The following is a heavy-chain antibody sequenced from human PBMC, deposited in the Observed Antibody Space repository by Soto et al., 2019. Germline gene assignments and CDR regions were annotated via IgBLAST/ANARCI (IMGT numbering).Heavy chain of an antibody. CDR2: IYHSGST. Sequence: QLQLQESGSGLVKPSQTLSLTCAVSGASISSGGHSWSWVRQPPGKGLEWVGYIYHSGSTYYNPSLRSRVIISVDRSKNQFSLKLSSVTAADTAVYYCARDLDSNSDYWGQGTLVTVSS. CDR3: ARDLDSNSDY. CDR1: GASISSGGHS. D-gene: IGHD3-22*01. V-gene: IGHV4-30-2*01. J-gene: IGHJ4*02.